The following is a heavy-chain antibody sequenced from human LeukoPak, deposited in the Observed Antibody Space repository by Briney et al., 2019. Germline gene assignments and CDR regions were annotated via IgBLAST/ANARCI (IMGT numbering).Heavy chain of an antibody. CDR1: GYSISSGYY. Sequence: SETLSLTCTVSGYSISSGYYWGWIRQPPGKGLEWIGSIYHSGSTYYNPSLKSRVTISVDTSKNQFSLKLSSVTAADTAVYYCARTLYSNSRDAFDIWGQGTMVTVSS. J-gene: IGHJ3*02. D-gene: IGHD6-13*01. CDR2: IYHSGST. V-gene: IGHV4-38-2*02. CDR3: ARTLYSNSRDAFDI.